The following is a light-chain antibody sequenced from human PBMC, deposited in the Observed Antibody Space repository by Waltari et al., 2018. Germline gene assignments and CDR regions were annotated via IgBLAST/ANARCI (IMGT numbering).Light chain of an antibody. CDR3: SSYTSSSTYV. J-gene: IGLJ1*01. CDR2: GVS. CDR1: SSDVGGYNY. Sequence: QSALTQPASVSGSPGQSITISCTGTSSDVGGYNYVSGYQQHPGKAPKLMIYGVSNRPSWVSNRFSGSKSGNTASLTISGLQAEDEADYYCSSYTSSSTYVFGTGTKVTVL. V-gene: IGLV2-14*01.